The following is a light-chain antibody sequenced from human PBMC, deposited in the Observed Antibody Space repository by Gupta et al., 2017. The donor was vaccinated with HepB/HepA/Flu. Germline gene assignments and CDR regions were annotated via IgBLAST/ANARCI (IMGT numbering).Light chain of an antibody. V-gene: IGLV1-40*01. CDR1: SSNIGADYD. CDR3: QSFDSSLSGSRI. Sequence: QSVLTQPPSVAGAPGQGVTISCTGSSSNIGADYDVHWYQQLPGSAPKLLIYGTNKRPSGVPDRFSGSKSGTSASLAITGLQAEDEADYYCQSFDSSLSGSRIFGTGTKVTVL. CDR2: GTN. J-gene: IGLJ1*01.